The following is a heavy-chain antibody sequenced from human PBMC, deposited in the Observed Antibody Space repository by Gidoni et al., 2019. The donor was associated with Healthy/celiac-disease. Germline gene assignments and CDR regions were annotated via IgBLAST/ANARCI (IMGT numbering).Heavy chain of an antibody. D-gene: IGHD6-13*01. CDR1: GGSISSSSYY. V-gene: IGHV4-39*01. CDR2: IYYSGST. CDR3: ASAYSRLNLDAFDI. J-gene: IGHJ3*02. Sequence: QLQLQESGPGLVKPSETLSLTCTVSGGSISSSSYYWGWIRQPPGKGLEWIGSIYYSGSTYYNPSLKSRVTISVDTSKNQFSLKLSSVTAADTAVYYCASAYSRLNLDAFDIWGQGTMVTVSS.